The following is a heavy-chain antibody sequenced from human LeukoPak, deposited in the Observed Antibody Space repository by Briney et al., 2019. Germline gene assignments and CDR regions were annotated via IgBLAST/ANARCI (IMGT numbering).Heavy chain of an antibody. CDR3: AKDRLPLGELSLFDY. CDR1: GSTFSGYG. V-gene: IGHV3-33*06. J-gene: IGHJ4*02. CDR2: IWYDGNNK. D-gene: IGHD3-16*02. Sequence: GGSLRLSCAASGSTFSGYGMHWVRQAPGKGLEWVAVIWYDGNNKYYAESVKGRFTISRDISKNTLYLQMNSLRAEDTAVYYCAKDRLPLGELSLFDYWGQGTLVTVSS.